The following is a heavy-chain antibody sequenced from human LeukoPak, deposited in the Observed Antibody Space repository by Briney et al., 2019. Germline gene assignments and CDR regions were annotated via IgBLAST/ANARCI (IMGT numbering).Heavy chain of an antibody. V-gene: IGHV3-49*04. D-gene: IGHD5-24*01. CDR1: GFTFGDYA. CDR3: SRSTWRYTMDV. J-gene: IGHJ6*02. Sequence: GGSLRLSCTASGFTFGDYALSWVRQAPGKGLEWVGFIRSKTYGGTTEYAASVKGRFTISRDDSKRIAYAQMNNLKIEDTAVYFCSRSTWRYTMDVWGQGTTVTVSS. CDR2: IRSKTYGGTT.